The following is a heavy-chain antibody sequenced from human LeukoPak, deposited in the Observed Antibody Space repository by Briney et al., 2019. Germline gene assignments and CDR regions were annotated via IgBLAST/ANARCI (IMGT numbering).Heavy chain of an antibody. CDR3: ARSRYSSSWYFFDY. D-gene: IGHD6-13*01. V-gene: IGHV1-18*01. CDR1: GYTFTSYG. Sequence: GASVKVSCKASGYTFTSYGISWVRQAPGQGLEWMGWISAYNGNTNYVQKLQGRVTMTTDTSTSTAYMELRSLRSDDTAVYYCARSRYSSSWYFFDYWGQGTLVTVSS. CDR2: ISAYNGNT. J-gene: IGHJ4*02.